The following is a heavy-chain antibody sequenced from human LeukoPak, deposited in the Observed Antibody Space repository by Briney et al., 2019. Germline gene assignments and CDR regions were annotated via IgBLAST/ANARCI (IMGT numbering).Heavy chain of an antibody. J-gene: IGHJ4*02. CDR3: AKSRDGYNCYFDY. V-gene: IGHV3-23*01. CDR1: GFTFSSYA. CDR2: ISGSGGST. D-gene: IGHD5-24*01. Sequence: GGSLRLSCAASGFTFSSYAMSWVHQAPGKGLEWVSAISGSGGSTYYADSVKGRFTISRDNSKNTLYLQMSSLRAEDTAVYYCAKSRDGYNCYFDYWGQGTLVTVSS.